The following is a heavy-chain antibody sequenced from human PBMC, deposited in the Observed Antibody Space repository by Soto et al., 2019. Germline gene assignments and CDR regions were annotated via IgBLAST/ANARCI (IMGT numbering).Heavy chain of an antibody. CDR3: ARGSTGYSSSWYRY. CDR1: GDSITSNSYF. V-gene: IGHV4-39*01. Sequence: SETLCLTCTVSGDSITSNSYFWAWIRQPPGKGLEWIGSIYYSGTTYYNPSLKSRVTISVDRSKNQFSLKLSSVTAADTAVYYCARGSTGYSSSWYRYWGQGTLVTVSS. CDR2: IYYSGTT. J-gene: IGHJ4*02. D-gene: IGHD6-13*01.